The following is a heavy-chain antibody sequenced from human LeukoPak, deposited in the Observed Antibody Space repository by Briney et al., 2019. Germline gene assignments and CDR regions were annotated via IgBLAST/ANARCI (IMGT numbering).Heavy chain of an antibody. V-gene: IGHV1-2*02. J-gene: IGHJ5*02. CDR2: INPNSGGT. D-gene: IGHD3-22*01. Sequence: ASVKVSCKASGYTFTGYYMYWVRQAPGQGLEWMGWINPNSGGTNYARKFQGRVTMTRDTSISTAYMELSRLRSDDTAVYYCARVGEFTMIESWFDPWGQGTLVTVSS. CDR1: GYTFTGYY. CDR3: ARVGEFTMIESWFDP.